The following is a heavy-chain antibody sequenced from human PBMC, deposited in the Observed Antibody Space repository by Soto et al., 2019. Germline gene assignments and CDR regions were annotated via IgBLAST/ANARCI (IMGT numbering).Heavy chain of an antibody. CDR2: IWYDGSNK. V-gene: IGHV3-33*01. CDR3: AREGVGAMDY. CDR1: GFTFSSYG. D-gene: IGHD3-16*01. Sequence: QVQLVESGGGVVQPGRSLRLSCAASGFTFSSYGMHWVRQAPGKGLEWVAVIWYDGSNKYYADSVKGRFTISRDNSKNTLYLQMNSLRAEDTAVYYCAREGVGAMDYWAQGTLVTVSS. J-gene: IGHJ4*02.